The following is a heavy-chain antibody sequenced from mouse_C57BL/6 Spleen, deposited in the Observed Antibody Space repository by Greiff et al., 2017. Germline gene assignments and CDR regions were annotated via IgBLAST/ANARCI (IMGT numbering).Heavy chain of an antibody. Sequence: QVQLQQPGAELVKPGASVKLSCKASGYTFTSYWMQWVKQRPGPGLEWIGELDPSDSYTNYNQKFKGKATLTVDTSSSTAYMQLSSLTSEDAAVYYCARGVYDYDGGFDYWGQGTTLTVSS. V-gene: IGHV1-50*01. D-gene: IGHD2-4*01. CDR2: LDPSDSYT. CDR1: GYTFTSYW. CDR3: ARGVYDYDGGFDY. J-gene: IGHJ2*01.